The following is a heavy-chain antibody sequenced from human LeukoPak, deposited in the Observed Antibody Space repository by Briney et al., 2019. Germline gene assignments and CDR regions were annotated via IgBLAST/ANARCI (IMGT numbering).Heavy chain of an antibody. V-gene: IGHV1-46*01. CDR2: INPSGDST. CDR1: VYTFTSYY. Sequence: ASVNVSCKASVYTFTSYYMHWVRQSPGQGLEWMGIINPSGDSTNYAQKFQGRVNMTRDTSTNTVYMELGSLRSEDTAVYYCARVAAAGFAYDKFDPWGQGTLVTVSS. CDR3: ARVAAAGFAYDKFDP. J-gene: IGHJ5*02. D-gene: IGHD6-13*01.